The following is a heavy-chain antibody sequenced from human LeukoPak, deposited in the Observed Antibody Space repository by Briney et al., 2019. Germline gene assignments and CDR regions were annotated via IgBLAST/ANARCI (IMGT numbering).Heavy chain of an antibody. V-gene: IGHV4-34*01. CDR1: GGSFSGYY. D-gene: IGHD3-3*01. J-gene: IGHJ6*04. CDR2: INHSGST. Sequence: SETLSLTCAVYGGSFSGYYWSWIRQPPGKGLEWIGEINHSGSTNYNPSLKSRVTISVDTSKNQFSLKLSSVTAADTAVYYCASRNYDFWSGYYSGMDVWGKGTTVTVSP. CDR3: ASRNYDFWSGYYSGMDV.